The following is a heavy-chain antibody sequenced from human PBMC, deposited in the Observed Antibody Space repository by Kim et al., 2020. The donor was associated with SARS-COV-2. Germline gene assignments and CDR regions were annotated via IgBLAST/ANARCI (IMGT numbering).Heavy chain of an antibody. J-gene: IGHJ4*02. CDR3: ARLWYCSGGSCYSGRPFDY. D-gene: IGHD2-15*01. V-gene: IGHV4-34*01. CDR1: GGSFSGYY. CDR2: INHSGST. Sequence: SETLSLTCAVYGGSFSGYYWSWIRQPPGKGLEWIGEINHSGSTNYNPSLKSRVTISVDTSKNQFSLKLSSVTAADTAVYYCARLWYCSGGSCYSGRPFDYWGQGTLVTVSS.